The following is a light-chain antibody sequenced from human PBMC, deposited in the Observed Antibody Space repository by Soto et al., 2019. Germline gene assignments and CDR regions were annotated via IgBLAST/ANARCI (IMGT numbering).Light chain of an antibody. J-gene: IGLJ1*01. V-gene: IGLV3-21*04. CDR3: QVWDSSSDPPYV. CDR2: YDS. Sequence: SYELTQPPSVSVAPGKTARITCGGNNIGSKSVHWYQQKPGQAPVLVIYYDSDRPSGIPERFSGSNSGNTATLTISRVEAGDEADYYCQVWDSSSDPPYVFGTGTNVTVL. CDR1: NIGSKS.